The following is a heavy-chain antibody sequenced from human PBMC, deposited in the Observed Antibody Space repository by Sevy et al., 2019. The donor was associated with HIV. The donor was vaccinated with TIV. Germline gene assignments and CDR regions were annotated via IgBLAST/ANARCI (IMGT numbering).Heavy chain of an antibody. D-gene: IGHD3-16*01. Sequence: GESLKISCAASGFTFSSYAMSWVRQAPGKGLEWVSAISGSGGSTYYADSVKGRFTISRDNSKNTLYLQMNSLRVEDTAVYYCTKDGRYGVPPASFDYWGQGTLVTVSS. CDR2: ISGSGGST. V-gene: IGHV3-23*01. CDR1: GFTFSSYA. J-gene: IGHJ4*02. CDR3: TKDGRYGVPPASFDY.